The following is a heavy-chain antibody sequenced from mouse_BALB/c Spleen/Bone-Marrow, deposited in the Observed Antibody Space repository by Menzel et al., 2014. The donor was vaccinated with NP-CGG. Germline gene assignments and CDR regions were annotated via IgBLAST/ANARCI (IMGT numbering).Heavy chain of an antibody. V-gene: IGHV1-18*01. J-gene: IGHJ2*01. CDR2: INPYNGGT. D-gene: IGHD2-10*01. Sequence: VQLKQSGSELVKPGASMKMSCKASGYSFTGYTMNWVKQSHGKNLEWIGLINPYNGGTSYNQEFKGKATLTVDKSSSTAYMELLSLTSEDSAVYYCARGPYYGYYFDYWGQGTTLTVSS. CDR3: ARGPYYGYYFDY. CDR1: GYSFTGYT.